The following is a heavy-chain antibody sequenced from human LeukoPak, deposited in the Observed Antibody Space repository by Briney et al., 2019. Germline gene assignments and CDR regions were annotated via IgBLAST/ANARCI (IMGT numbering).Heavy chain of an antibody. J-gene: IGHJ4*02. D-gene: IGHD3-3*01. V-gene: IGHV4-39*01. CDR2: IYYTGGT. CDR1: GGSITSSSYY. Sequence: SETLSLTCSVSGGSITSSSYYWGWIRQPPEKGLEWIGSIYYTGGTSYNPSLKSRVTISVDTSKNQFSLKLSSVTAADTAVYYCASRLNYDFWSGYYYWGQGTLVTVSS. CDR3: ASRLNYDFWSGYYY.